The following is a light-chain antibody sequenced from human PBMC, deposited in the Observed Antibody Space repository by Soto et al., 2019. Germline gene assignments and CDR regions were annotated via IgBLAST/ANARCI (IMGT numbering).Light chain of an antibody. V-gene: IGLV2-8*01. CDR1: SSDVGYYDY. J-gene: IGLJ1*01. CDR3: SSYAGSNYFV. Sequence: QSALTQPPSASGFPGQSVTISCTGTSSDVGYYDYVSWYQQHPDKAPKLVIYEVTKRPSGVPDRVSASKSGNTASLTVSGLRAEDEADYYCSSYAGSNYFVFGSGTKVTVL. CDR2: EVT.